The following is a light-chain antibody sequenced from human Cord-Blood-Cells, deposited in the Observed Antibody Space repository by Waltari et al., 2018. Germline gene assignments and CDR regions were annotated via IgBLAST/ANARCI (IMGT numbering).Light chain of an antibody. CDR2: DVS. V-gene: IGLV2-14*03. Sequence: QSALPQPASVSGSPGKSLTISCTGTSSDVGRYNYVPWYQQHPGKAPKLMIYDVSNRPSGVSNRFSGSKSGNTASLTISGLQAEDEADYYCSSYTSSSTWVFGGGTKLTVL. CDR3: SSYTSSSTWV. J-gene: IGLJ3*02. CDR1: SSDVGRYNY.